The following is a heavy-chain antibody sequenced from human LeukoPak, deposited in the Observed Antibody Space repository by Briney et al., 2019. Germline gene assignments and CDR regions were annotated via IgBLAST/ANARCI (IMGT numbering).Heavy chain of an antibody. Sequence: GASVKVSCKASGGTFSSYAISWVRQAPGQGLEWMGGIIPIFGTANYAQKFQGRVTMTRDTSISTAYMELSRLRSDDTAVYYCARVGLGSSGWPRYYFDYWGQGTLVTVSS. J-gene: IGHJ4*02. V-gene: IGHV1-69*05. CDR2: IIPIFGTA. CDR3: ARVGLGSSGWPRYYFDY. CDR1: GGTFSSYA. D-gene: IGHD6-19*01.